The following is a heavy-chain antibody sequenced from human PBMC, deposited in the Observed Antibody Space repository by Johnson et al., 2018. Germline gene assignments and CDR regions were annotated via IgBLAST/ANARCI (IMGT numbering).Heavy chain of an antibody. V-gene: IGHV3-7*01. D-gene: IGHD3-3*01. CDR3: ARDRTYYDFWGGPTGYGMDV. Sequence: EVQLLESGGGLVQPGGSLRLSCAASGFTFSSYWMSWVRQAPGKGLEWVANIKQDGSEKYYVDSVKGRFTISRDNAKNSLYLQWNSLRGEEPAGYYCARDRTYYDFWGGPTGYGMDVWGQGTTVTVSS. CDR2: IKQDGSEK. CDR1: GFTFSSYW. J-gene: IGHJ6*02.